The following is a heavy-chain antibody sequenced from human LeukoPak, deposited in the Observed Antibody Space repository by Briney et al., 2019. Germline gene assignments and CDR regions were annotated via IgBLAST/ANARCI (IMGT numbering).Heavy chain of an antibody. Sequence: GGSLRLSCAASGFTFSSYSMNWVRQAPGKGLEWVSSISSTSSYIYYADSVKGRFTISRDNAKNSLYLQMNSLRAEDTAVYYCARDPLKRAFDIWGLGTMVTVSS. CDR2: ISSTSSYI. J-gene: IGHJ3*02. CDR3: ARDPLKRAFDI. CDR1: GFTFSSYS. V-gene: IGHV3-21*01.